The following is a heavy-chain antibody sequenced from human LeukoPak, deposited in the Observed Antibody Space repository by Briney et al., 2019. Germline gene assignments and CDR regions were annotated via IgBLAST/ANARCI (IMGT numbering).Heavy chain of an antibody. V-gene: IGHV4-34*01. Sequence: SETLSLTCAVYGGSFSGYYWSWIRQPPGKGLEWIGEINHSGSTNYNPSLKSRVTMSVDTSKNQFSLKLSSVTAADTAVYYCARDDSSGTTDWGQGTLVTVSS. CDR1: GGSFSGYY. CDR3: ARDDSSGTTD. J-gene: IGHJ4*02. CDR2: INHSGST. D-gene: IGHD3-22*01.